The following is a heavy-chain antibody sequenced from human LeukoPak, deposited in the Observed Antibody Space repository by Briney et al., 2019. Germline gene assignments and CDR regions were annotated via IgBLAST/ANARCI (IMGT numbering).Heavy chain of an antibody. CDR2: ISSSGSTI. J-gene: IGHJ4*02. CDR1: GFTFSDYY. V-gene: IGHV3-11*01. CDR3: ARPTFLGSSYPDFDY. D-gene: IGHD1-26*01. Sequence: GGSLRLSCAASGFTFSDYYMSWIRQAPGKGLEWVSYISSSGSTIYYADSVKGRFTISRDNAKNSLYLQMNSLRAEDTALYYCARPTFLGSSYPDFDYWGQGTLVTVSS.